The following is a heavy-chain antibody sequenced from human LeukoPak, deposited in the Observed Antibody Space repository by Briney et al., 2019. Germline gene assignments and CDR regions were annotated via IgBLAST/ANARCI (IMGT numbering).Heavy chain of an antibody. CDR3: ARARGATPQFYFDY. CDR2: ISSSGSTI. Sequence: GGSLRLSCAASGFTFSDYYMSWIRQAPGKGLEWVSYISSSGSTIYYADSVKGRFTISRDNAKNSLYLQMNSLRAEDAAVYYCARARGATPQFYFDYWGQGTLVAVSS. D-gene: IGHD1-26*01. V-gene: IGHV3-11*01. J-gene: IGHJ4*02. CDR1: GFTFSDYY.